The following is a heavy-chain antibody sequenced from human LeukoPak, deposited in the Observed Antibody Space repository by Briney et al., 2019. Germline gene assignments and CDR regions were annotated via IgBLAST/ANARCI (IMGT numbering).Heavy chain of an antibody. CDR3: AKGGPSRGRDGYDSSDY. J-gene: IGHJ4*02. CDR1: GLTFDDYC. Sequence: GGSLRLSCAASGLTFDDYCMHWVRQAPGKGLEWVSLISWDGSSTYYAGFVKGRFSISRDNSKNSLYLQMNSLKTEDTALYYCAKGGPSRGRDGYDSSDYWGQGTLVTVSS. V-gene: IGHV3-43*01. CDR2: ISWDGSST. D-gene: IGHD5-24*01.